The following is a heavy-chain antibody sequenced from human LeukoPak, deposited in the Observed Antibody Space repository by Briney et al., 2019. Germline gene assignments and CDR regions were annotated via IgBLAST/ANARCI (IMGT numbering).Heavy chain of an antibody. CDR2: TGGNGGGT. J-gene: IGHJ6*02. V-gene: IGHV3-23*01. CDR1: GFTFSNYA. D-gene: IGHD2-15*01. CDR3: AKDHSGPTWYYYGMDV. Sequence: PGGSLRLSCTASGFTFSNYAMTWVRQTPGKGLEWVSSTGGNGGGTSLADSVKGRFSISSDNSKNTLYLQMNSLRAEDTATYYCAKDHSGPTWYYYGMDVWGQGTTVTVSS.